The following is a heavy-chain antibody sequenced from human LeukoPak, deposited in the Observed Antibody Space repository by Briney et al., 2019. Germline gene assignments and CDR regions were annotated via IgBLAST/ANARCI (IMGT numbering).Heavy chain of an antibody. J-gene: IGHJ5*02. CDR2: IYYSGTT. V-gene: IGHV4-39*07. CDR1: GASISTIISY. CDR3: ARDQGAVAGIDP. D-gene: IGHD6-19*01. Sequence: SETLSLTCTVSGASISTIISYWGWIRQTPGKGLEWIGSIYYSGTTYYNPSLESRVTISIDSSKNQFSVKLTSVTAADTAVYYCARDQGAVAGIDPWGQGTLVTVSS.